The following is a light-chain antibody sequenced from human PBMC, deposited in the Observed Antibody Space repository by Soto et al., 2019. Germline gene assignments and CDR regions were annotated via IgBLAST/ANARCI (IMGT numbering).Light chain of an antibody. J-gene: IGKJ1*01. CDR1: QRVDSY. CDR2: DAS. V-gene: IGKV3-11*01. Sequence: EIVLAQSPATPSLAPGERATLSCRASQRVDSYLAWYQQKPGQAPRLLISDASKRATGIPARFSGSGSGTDFTLTISSLQPEDFATYYCQQSYSTPRTFGQGTKVDIK. CDR3: QQSYSTPRT.